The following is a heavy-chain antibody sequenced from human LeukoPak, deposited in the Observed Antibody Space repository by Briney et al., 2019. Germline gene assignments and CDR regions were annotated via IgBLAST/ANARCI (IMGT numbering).Heavy chain of an antibody. Sequence: SETLSLTCTVSGGSISSGYYYWSWIRQPPGKGLEWIGYIYYSGSTYYNPSLKSRVTISVDTSKNQFSLKLSSVTAADTAVYYCARERVVVPAATTSYNWFDPWGQGTLVTVSS. CDR3: ARERVVVPAATTSYNWFDP. CDR1: GGSISSGYYY. D-gene: IGHD2-2*01. V-gene: IGHV4-30-4*01. J-gene: IGHJ5*02. CDR2: IYYSGST.